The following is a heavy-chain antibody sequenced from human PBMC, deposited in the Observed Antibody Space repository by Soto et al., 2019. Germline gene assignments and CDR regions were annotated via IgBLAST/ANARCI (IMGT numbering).Heavy chain of an antibody. V-gene: IGHV4-39*01. CDR3: ARPSGGTGMRYYYYMDV. CDR2: IYYSGGT. CDR1: GASISSSSYY. Sequence: SETLSLTCTVSGASISSSSYYWGWIRQPPGKGLEWIGSIYYSGGTYYNPSLKSRVTISVDTSKNQFSLKLSSVTAADTAVYYCARPSGGTGMRYYYYMDVWGKGTTVTVSS. D-gene: IGHD2-2*01. J-gene: IGHJ6*03.